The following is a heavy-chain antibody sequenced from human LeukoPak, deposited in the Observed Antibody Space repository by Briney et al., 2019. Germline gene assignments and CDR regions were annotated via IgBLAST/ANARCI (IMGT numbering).Heavy chain of an antibody. J-gene: IGHJ5*02. Sequence: PGRSLRLSCAASGFTFSNYGMHWVRQAPGKGLEWVAVIWYDGSNKYYADSVKGRFTISRDNSKNTVYLQMNSLRAEDTAVYYCAKGGWSGSPLNWFDPWGQGTLVIVPS. CDR1: GFTFSNYG. CDR3: AKGGWSGSPLNWFDP. V-gene: IGHV3-33*06. D-gene: IGHD3-3*01. CDR2: IWYDGSNK.